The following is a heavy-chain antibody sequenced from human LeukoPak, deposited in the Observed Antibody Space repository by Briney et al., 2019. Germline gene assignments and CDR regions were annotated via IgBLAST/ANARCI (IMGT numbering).Heavy chain of an antibody. J-gene: IGHJ4*02. CDR3: ARGHYESSGYYFDY. CDR1: GYTFTSYD. V-gene: IGHV1-8*01. CDR2: MNPNSGNT. Sequence: ASVKVSCKASGYTFTSYDINWVRQATAQGLEWMGWMNPNSGNTVYAQKFQGRVTMTRNTSISTAYMDLSSLRSEDTAVHYCARGHYESSGYYFDYWGQGTLVTVSS. D-gene: IGHD3-22*01.